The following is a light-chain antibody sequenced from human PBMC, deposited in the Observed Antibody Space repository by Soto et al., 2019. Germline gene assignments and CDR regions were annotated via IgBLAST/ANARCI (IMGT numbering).Light chain of an antibody. J-gene: IGKJ4*01. Sequence: DIQMTQAPSSVSASVGDRVTITCRASQDISNYLAWYQHKPEKAPTLLIYTASSLQSGVPSKFTGSGSGTDFTLTISSLPPEDVATYYCQQTNSVPLTFGGGTKVAVK. CDR3: QQTNSVPLT. CDR1: QDISNY. V-gene: IGKV1-12*01. CDR2: TAS.